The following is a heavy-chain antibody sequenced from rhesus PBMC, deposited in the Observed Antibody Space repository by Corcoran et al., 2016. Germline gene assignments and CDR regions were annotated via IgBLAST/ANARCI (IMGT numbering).Heavy chain of an antibody. Sequence: QVQLQESGPGVVKPSETLSLTCAVSGGSISDGYRWSWMREPPGKGMEWIGYIYGSITSNNYNHSLQRRVTISKDTSKNQCSVTLSSVTAADTALSYCARTGDYFGSFDFWVQGLRVTISS. D-gene: IGHD3-34*01. CDR1: GGSISDGYR. V-gene: IGHV4S10*01. J-gene: IGHJ3*01. CDR2: IYGSITSN. CDR3: ARTGDYFGSFDF.